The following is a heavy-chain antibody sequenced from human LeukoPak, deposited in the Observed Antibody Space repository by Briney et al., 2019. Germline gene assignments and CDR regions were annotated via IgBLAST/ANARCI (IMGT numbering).Heavy chain of an antibody. V-gene: IGHV1-8*01. Sequence: ASVKVSCKASGYTFTSYDINWVRQATGQGLEWMGWMNPNSGNTGYAQKFQGRVTMTRNTSISTAYMELSSLRSKDTAVYYCARGRIFQWLVVYFDYWGQGTLVTVSS. CDR3: ARGRIFQWLVVYFDY. CDR1: GYTFTSYD. J-gene: IGHJ4*02. D-gene: IGHD6-19*01. CDR2: MNPNSGNT.